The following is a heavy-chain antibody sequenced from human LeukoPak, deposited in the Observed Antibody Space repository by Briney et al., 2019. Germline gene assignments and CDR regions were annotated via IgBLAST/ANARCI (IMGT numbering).Heavy chain of an antibody. CDR2: IYYSGST. CDR1: GGSISSYY. D-gene: IGHD2-2*02. Sequence: ETLSLTCTVSGGSISSYYWSWIRQPPGKGLEWIGYIYYSGSTNYNPSLKSRVTISVDTSKNQFSLKLSSVTAADTAVYYCARLLGYCSSTSCYTGRLGYYYGMDVWGQGTTVTVSS. V-gene: IGHV4-59*01. CDR3: ARLLGYCSSTSCYTGRLGYYYGMDV. J-gene: IGHJ6*02.